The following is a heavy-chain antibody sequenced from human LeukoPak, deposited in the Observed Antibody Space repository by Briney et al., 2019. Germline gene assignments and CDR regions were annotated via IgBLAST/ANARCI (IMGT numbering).Heavy chain of an antibody. CDR3: ARTYSSSAGYWFDP. CDR2: IYYSGST. V-gene: IGHV4-31*03. Sequence: SETLSLTCTVSGGSISRGDSYWSWIRQHPGQGLEWIGYIYYSGSTYYNPSLKSRVSISVDTSNNQFSLRLTSVTAADTAVYYCARTYSSSAGYWFDPWGQGTLVTVSS. D-gene: IGHD6-13*01. J-gene: IGHJ5*02. CDR1: GGSISRGDSY.